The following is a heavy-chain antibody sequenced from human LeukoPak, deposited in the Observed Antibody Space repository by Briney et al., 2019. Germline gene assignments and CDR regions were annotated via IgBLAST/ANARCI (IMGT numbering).Heavy chain of an antibody. CDR2: IRSKAYGGTT. CDR3: TRDRLGYCSSTSCWGFDY. CDR1: GFTFGDYA. Sequence: GGSLRLSCTASGFTFGDYAMSWVRQAPGKGLEWVGFIRSKAYGGTTEYAASVKGRFTISRDDSKSIAYLQMNSLKTEDTAVYYCTRDRLGYCSSTSCWGFDYWGQGTLVTVSS. D-gene: IGHD2-2*01. V-gene: IGHV3-49*04. J-gene: IGHJ4*02.